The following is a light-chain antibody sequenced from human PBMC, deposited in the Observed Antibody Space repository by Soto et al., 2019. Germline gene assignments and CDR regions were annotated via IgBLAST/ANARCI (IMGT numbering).Light chain of an antibody. CDR3: HQYNGWPRT. V-gene: IGKV1-27*01. J-gene: IGKJ1*01. CDR2: AAS. Sequence: DIQMTQSPPSLSASVGDRVTITCRASQGISNYLAWYQQKPGELPKLVIYAASILQTGVPSRFSGSGSGADFSLTITSLQSEDFAVYYCHQYNGWPRTFGQGTKVDIK. CDR1: QGISNY.